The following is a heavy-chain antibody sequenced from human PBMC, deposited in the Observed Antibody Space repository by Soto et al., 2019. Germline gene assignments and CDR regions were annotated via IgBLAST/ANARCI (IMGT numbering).Heavy chain of an antibody. CDR1: GGSISDYY. Sequence: SETLSLTCTVSGGSISDYYWSWIRQPPGKELEWIGYIYYTGSTKYNPSLKSRVTISVDTSKNQFSLNLSSVTAADTAVYYCARDKSTGWPGYFDYWGQGTLVTVSS. CDR3: ARDKSTGWPGYFDY. D-gene: IGHD6-19*01. V-gene: IGHV4-59*01. CDR2: IYYTGST. J-gene: IGHJ4*02.